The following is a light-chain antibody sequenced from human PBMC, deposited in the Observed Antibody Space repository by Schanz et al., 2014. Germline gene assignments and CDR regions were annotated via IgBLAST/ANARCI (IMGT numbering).Light chain of an antibody. CDR3: QQYNTYSPWT. CDR1: QGVSSW. Sequence: DIQMTQSPSSVSASVGDRVTITCRASQGVSSWVAWYQQKPGKAPKLLIYAASTLQSGVPSRFSGSGSGTDFTLAISSLQPDDFATYYCQQYNTYSPWTFGQGTKVEIK. J-gene: IGKJ1*01. V-gene: IGKV1D-16*01. CDR2: AAS.